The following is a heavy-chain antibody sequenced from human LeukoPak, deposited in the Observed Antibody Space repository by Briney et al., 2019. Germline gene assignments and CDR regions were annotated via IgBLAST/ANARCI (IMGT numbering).Heavy chain of an antibody. CDR2: ISGGGSST. Sequence: GGSLRLSCAASGFTFSSYAMSWVRQAPGKGLEWVSAISGGGSSTYYAASVKGRFTISRDNSKNTLYLQMNSLRAEDTAIYYCAKGIAAAGPYFDYWGQGTLVTVSS. J-gene: IGHJ4*02. D-gene: IGHD6-13*01. CDR3: AKGIAAAGPYFDY. V-gene: IGHV3-23*01. CDR1: GFTFSSYA.